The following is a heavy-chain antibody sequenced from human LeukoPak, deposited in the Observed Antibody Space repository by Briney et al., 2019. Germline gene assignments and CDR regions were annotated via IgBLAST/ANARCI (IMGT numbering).Heavy chain of an antibody. CDR3: ARHGDSYGRPYYFDY. V-gene: IGHV4-59*08. D-gene: IGHD5-18*01. CDR2: IYYSGST. Sequence: SETLSLTCTVSGGSISSYYWSWIRQPPGKGLEWIGYIYYSGSTNYNPSLKSRVTISVDTSKNQFSLRLSSVTAADTAVYYCARHGDSYGRPYYFDYWGQGTLVTVSS. CDR1: GGSISSYY. J-gene: IGHJ4*02.